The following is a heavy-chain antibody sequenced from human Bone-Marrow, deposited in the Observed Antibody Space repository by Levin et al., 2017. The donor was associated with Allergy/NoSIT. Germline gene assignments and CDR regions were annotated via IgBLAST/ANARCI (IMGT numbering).Heavy chain of an antibody. CDR3: ARVALPRYCTSTSCSDSGYYFDY. V-gene: IGHV3-13*04. CDR1: GFTFSSYD. Sequence: GGSLRLSCAASGFTFSSYDMHWVRQATGRGLEWVSAIGTAADSYHSGSVKGRFTVPRDNAKNSFYLQMNSLRAGDTAVYYCARVALPRYCTSTSCSDSGYYFDYWGQGTLVTVSS. D-gene: IGHD2-2*01. CDR2: IGTAADS. J-gene: IGHJ4*02.